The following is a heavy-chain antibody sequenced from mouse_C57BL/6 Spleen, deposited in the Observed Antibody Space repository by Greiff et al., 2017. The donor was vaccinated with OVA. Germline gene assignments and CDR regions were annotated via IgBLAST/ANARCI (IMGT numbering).Heavy chain of an antibody. V-gene: IGHV1-50*01. Sequence: VQLQQPGAELVKPGASVKLSCKASGYTFTSYWMQWVKQRPGQGLEWIGEFDPSDSYTNYNPKFKGKATVTVDTSSSTAYMQLSSLTSEDSAVYYWARLGTVDDAMDYWGQGTSVTVSA. J-gene: IGHJ4*01. D-gene: IGHD1-1*01. CDR1: GYTFTSYW. CDR3: ARLGTVDDAMDY. CDR2: FDPSDSYT.